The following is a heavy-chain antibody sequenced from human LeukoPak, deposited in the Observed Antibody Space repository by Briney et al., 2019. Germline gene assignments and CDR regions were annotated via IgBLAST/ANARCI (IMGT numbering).Heavy chain of an antibody. CDR3: ATLLYGSGSYPTRDDAFDI. Sequence: SETLSLTCTVSGYSISSGYYWGWIRQPPGKGLVWIGYIYHSGNTNYNPSLKSRVTISVDTSKNQFSLKLSSVTAADTAVYYCATLLYGSGSYPTRDDAFDIWGQGTMVTVSS. J-gene: IGHJ3*02. V-gene: IGHV4-38-2*02. D-gene: IGHD3-10*01. CDR2: IYHSGNT. CDR1: GYSISSGYY.